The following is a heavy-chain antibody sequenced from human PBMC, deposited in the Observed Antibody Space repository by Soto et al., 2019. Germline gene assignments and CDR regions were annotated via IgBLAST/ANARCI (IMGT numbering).Heavy chain of an antibody. CDR1: GGSVSSGGYY. Sequence: SETLSLTCAVSGGSVSSGGYYWSWIRQHPGKGLEWIGNIYYSGSNPSLKSRVTISVDTSKNQFSLKLRSVTAADTAVYYCARASGSAGIQLWSDTFDIWGQGTMVTVSS. CDR2: IYYSG. CDR3: ARASGSAGIQLWSDTFDI. D-gene: IGHD5-18*01. J-gene: IGHJ3*02. V-gene: IGHV4-31*11.